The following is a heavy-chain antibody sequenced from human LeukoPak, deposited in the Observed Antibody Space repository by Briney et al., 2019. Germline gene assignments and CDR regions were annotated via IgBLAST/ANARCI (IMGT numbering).Heavy chain of an antibody. J-gene: IGHJ3*02. CDR1: GFTFSSYA. D-gene: IGHD3-3*01. V-gene: IGHV3-23*01. CDR2: ISGSGGST. Sequence: GGSLRLSCAASGFTFSSYAMSWVRQAPGKGLEWVSAISGSGGSTYYADSVKGRFTISGDNSKNTLYLQMNSLRAEDTAVYYCAKDATYYDFWSGYYHYDAFDIWGQGTMVTVSS. CDR3: AKDATYYDFWSGYYHYDAFDI.